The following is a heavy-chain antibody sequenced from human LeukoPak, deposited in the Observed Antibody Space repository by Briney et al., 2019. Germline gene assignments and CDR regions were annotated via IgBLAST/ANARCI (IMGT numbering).Heavy chain of an antibody. Sequence: QPGGSLRLSCAASGFTVSSNYMSWVRQAPGKGLEWVSVIYSGGSTYYADSVKGRFTISRDNSKNTLYLQMNSLRAEDTAVYYCARDQVVGAPGAFDSWGQGTMVTVSS. D-gene: IGHD1-26*01. CDR3: ARDQVVGAPGAFDS. J-gene: IGHJ3*02. V-gene: IGHV3-53*01. CDR2: IYSGGST. CDR1: GFTVSSNY.